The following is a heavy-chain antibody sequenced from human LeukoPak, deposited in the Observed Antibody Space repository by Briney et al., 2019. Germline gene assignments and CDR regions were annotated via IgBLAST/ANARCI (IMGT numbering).Heavy chain of an antibody. CDR1: GFTFSNNA. CDR2: ISGSGDRT. CDR3: ARARYGSSSWEFDS. V-gene: IGHV3-23*01. J-gene: IGHJ4*02. Sequence: PGGSLRLSCAASGFTFSNNAMTWVRQAPGKGLEWVSCISGSGDRTYFADSVKGRFTISRDNSKTTLYLQMNSMRAEDTAVYYCARARYGSSSWEFDSWGQGTLVTVSS. D-gene: IGHD6-13*01.